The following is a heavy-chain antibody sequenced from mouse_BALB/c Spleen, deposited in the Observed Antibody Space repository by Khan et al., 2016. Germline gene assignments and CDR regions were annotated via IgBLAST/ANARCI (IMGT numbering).Heavy chain of an antibody. CDR2: ILPGSGST. J-gene: IGHJ2*01. V-gene: IGHV1-9*01. CDR3: ARTDRRGYFDY. CDR1: GYTFSSYW. Sequence: QVQLQQSGAELMKPGASVKISCKATGYTFSSYWIEWVKQRPGHGLEWIGEILPGSGSTNYNAKFRGKATFTADTSSNTAYMQLSSLTSEDSAVHYCARTDRRGYFDYWGQGTTLTVSS.